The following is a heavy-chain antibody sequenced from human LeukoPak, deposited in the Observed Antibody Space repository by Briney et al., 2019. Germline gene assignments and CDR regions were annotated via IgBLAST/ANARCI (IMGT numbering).Heavy chain of an antibody. V-gene: IGHV3-48*04. CDR3: ARSYDSSGYYQGVCWFDP. CDR1: GFTFSGYS. CDR2: ISSSGSTI. J-gene: IGHJ5*02. D-gene: IGHD3-22*01. Sequence: PGGSLRLSCAASGFTFSGYSMNWVRQAPGKGLEWVSYISSSGSTIYYADSVKGRFTISRDNAKNSLYLQMNSLRAEDTAVYYCARSYDSSGYYQGVCWFDPWGQGTLVTVSS.